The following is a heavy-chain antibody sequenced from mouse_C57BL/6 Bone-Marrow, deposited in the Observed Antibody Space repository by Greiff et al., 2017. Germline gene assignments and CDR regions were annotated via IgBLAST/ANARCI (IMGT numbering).Heavy chain of an antibody. CDR3: AREIKDYGSSCLGY. V-gene: IGHV1-69*01. Sequence: QVQLQQPGAELVMPGASVKLSCKASGYTFTSYWMHWVKQRPGQGLEWIGELDPSDSYTNYNQKFKGKSTLTVDKSSSTAYMQLSSLTSEDSAVYYCAREIKDYGSSCLGYWGQGTTLTVSS. J-gene: IGHJ2*01. D-gene: IGHD1-1*01. CDR1: GYTFTSYW. CDR2: LDPSDSYT.